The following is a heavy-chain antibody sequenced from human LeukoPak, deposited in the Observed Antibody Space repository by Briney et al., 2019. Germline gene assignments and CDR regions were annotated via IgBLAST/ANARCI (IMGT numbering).Heavy chain of an antibody. J-gene: IGHJ4*02. CDR1: GGSISSYY. D-gene: IGHD2-15*01. CDR2: IYHSGST. V-gene: IGHV4-38-2*02. CDR3: ARVLGYCSGGSCYGYFDY. Sequence: SETLSLTCTVSGGSISSYYWGWIRQPPGKGLEWIGSIYHSGSTYYNPSLKSRVTISVDTSKNQFSLKLSSVTAADTAVYYCARVLGYCSGGSCYGYFDYWGQGTLVTVSS.